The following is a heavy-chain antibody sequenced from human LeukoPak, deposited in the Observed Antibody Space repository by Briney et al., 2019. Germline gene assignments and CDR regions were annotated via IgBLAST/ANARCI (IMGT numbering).Heavy chain of an antibody. V-gene: IGHV3-53*01. CDR2: IYSGGST. Sequence: PGGSLRLSCAASGFTVSSNYMSWVRQAPGKGLEWVSVIYSGGSTYYADSVKGRSTISRDNSKNTLYLQMNSLRAEDTAVYYCASTDFWSGYYDYWGQGTLVTVSS. D-gene: IGHD3-3*01. CDR3: ASTDFWSGYYDY. CDR1: GFTVSSNY. J-gene: IGHJ4*02.